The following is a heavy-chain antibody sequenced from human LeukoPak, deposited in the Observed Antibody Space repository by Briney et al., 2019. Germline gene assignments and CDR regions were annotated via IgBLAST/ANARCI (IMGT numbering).Heavy chain of an antibody. D-gene: IGHD3-16*01. CDR1: GGSFSVYY. CDR2: INHSGST. Sequence: SETLSLTCAVSGGSFSVYYWSWIRQPPGKGLEWIGEINHSGSTNYNPSLKSRVTISVDTSKNQFSLKLSSVTAADTAVYYCVRRKASWGYYYGMDVWGQGTTVTVSS. J-gene: IGHJ6*02. V-gene: IGHV4-34*01. CDR3: VRRKASWGYYYGMDV.